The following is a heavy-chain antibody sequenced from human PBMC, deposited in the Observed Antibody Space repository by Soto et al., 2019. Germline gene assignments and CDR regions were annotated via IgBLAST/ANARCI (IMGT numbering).Heavy chain of an antibody. CDR1: GFAFGSYW. V-gene: IGHV3-74*01. D-gene: IGHD1-1*01. CDR2: ISQDGTIA. CDR3: LRDQRHWNEFADQ. J-gene: IGHJ4*02. Sequence: EVQLVESGGGLVQPGGSLRLSCAASGFAFGSYWMHWVRQAPGKGLVWVSRISQDGTIATQADSVKGRFTISRDNDKNTLYLQMNSLRADDTAVYYCLRDQRHWNEFADQWGQGTLVTVSS.